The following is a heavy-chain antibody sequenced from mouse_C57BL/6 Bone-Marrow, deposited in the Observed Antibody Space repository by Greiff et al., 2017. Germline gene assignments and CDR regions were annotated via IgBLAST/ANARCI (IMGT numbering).Heavy chain of an antibody. V-gene: IGHV1-81*01. CDR1: GYTFTSYG. CDR3: ARSIAWFAY. Sequence: VQLQQSGAELARPGASVKLSCKASGYTFTSYGISWVKQRTGQGLEWIGEIYPRSGNTYSNEKFKGKATLTADKSSSTAYMELRSLTSEDSAVYFCARSIAWFAYWGQGTLVTVSA. J-gene: IGHJ3*01. CDR2: IYPRSGNT.